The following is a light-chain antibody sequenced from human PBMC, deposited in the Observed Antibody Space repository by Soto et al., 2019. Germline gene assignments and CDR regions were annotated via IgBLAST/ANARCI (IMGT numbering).Light chain of an antibody. J-gene: IGKJ5*01. CDR2: DAS. Sequence: AIRMTPSPSSLSASTGGRVTITCRASQGISSYLAWYQQKPGKALKLLIYDASNLHPGVPSRFRGSGSGTEFSFNITSLQPEDVATYYCQQYDDLPITFGQGTRLEIK. V-gene: IGKV1-8*01. CDR3: QQYDDLPIT. CDR1: QGISSY.